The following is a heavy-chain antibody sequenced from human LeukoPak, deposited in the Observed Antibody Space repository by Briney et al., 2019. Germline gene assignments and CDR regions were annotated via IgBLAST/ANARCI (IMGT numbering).Heavy chain of an antibody. CDR2: ISAYNGNT. CDR3: ARAGLWFGESNWFDP. CDR1: GYTFTSYG. V-gene: IGHV1-18*01. J-gene: IGHJ5*02. D-gene: IGHD3-10*01. Sequence: ASVKVSCKASGYTFTSYGINWVRQAPGQGLEWMGWISAYNGNTNYAQKFQGRVTMTTDTSTSTVYMELRSLRSDDTAVYYCARAGLWFGESNWFDPWGQGTLVTVSS.